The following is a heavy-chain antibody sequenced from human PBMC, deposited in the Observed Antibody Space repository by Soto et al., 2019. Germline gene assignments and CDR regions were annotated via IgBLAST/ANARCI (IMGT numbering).Heavy chain of an antibody. J-gene: IGHJ5*02. CDR2: ISYDGSNK. D-gene: IGHD6-13*01. V-gene: IGHV3-30*18. CDR3: AKDREVAAAGDRDWFDP. CDR1: GFTFSSYG. Sequence: QVQLVESGGGVVQPGRSLRLSCAASGFTFSSYGMHWVRQAPGKGLEWVAVISYDGSNKYYADSVKGRFTISRDNSKNTLHLQMNSLRAEDTAVYYCAKDREVAAAGDRDWFDPWGQGTLVTVSS.